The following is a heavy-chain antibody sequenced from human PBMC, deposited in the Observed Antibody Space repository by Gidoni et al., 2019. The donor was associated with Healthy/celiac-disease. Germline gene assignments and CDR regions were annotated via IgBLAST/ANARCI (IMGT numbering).Heavy chain of an antibody. D-gene: IGHD1-26*01. CDR1: GYTFTSYG. Sequence: QVQLVQSGAEVKKPGASVKVSCTASGYTFTSYGISWVRQAPGQGLEWMGWISAYTGNTNDAQKLQGRVTMTTDTSTSTAYMELRSLRSDDTAVYYCARAMPFSGSYVYFDYWGQGTLVTVSS. CDR3: ARAMPFSGSYVYFDY. CDR2: ISAYTGNT. J-gene: IGHJ4*02. V-gene: IGHV1-18*04.